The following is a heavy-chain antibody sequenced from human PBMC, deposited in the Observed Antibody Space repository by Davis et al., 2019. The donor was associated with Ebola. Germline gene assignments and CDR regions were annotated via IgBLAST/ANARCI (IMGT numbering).Heavy chain of an antibody. J-gene: IGHJ4*02. CDR1: GFTFSSYG. D-gene: IGHD5-12*01. V-gene: IGHV3-30*02. Sequence: GESLKISCAASGFTFSSYGMHWVRQAPGKGLEWVAFIRYDGSNKYYADSVKGRFTISRDNAKNSLYLQMNSLRAEDTAVYYCAVATVYYFDYWGQGTLVTVSS. CDR2: IRYDGSNK. CDR3: AVATVYYFDY.